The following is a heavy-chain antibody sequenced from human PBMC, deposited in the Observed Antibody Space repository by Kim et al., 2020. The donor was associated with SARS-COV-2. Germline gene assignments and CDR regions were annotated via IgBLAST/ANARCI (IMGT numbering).Heavy chain of an antibody. CDR3: ARVITHSGYGDYASAEYFQH. D-gene: IGHD4-17*01. Sequence: FTISRDNSKNTLYLQMNSLRAEDTAVYYCARVITHSGYGDYASAEYFQHWGQGTLVTVSS. V-gene: IGHV3-66*01. J-gene: IGHJ1*01.